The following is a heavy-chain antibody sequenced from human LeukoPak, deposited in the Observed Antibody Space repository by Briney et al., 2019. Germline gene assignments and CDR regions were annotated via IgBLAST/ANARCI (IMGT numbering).Heavy chain of an antibody. D-gene: IGHD4-17*01. CDR2: ISYDGSNK. CDR3: AKDSTTVTTSMGEAFDI. Sequence: GGSLRLSCAASGFTFSSYGMHWVRQAPGKGLEWAGVISYDGSNKYYADSVKGRFTISRDNSKNTLYLQMNSLRAEDTAVYYCAKDSTTVTTSMGEAFDIWGQGTMVTVSS. CDR1: GFTFSSYG. V-gene: IGHV3-30*18. J-gene: IGHJ3*02.